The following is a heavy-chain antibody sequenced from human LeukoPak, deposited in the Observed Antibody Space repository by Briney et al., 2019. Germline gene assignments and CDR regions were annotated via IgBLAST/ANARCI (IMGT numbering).Heavy chain of an antibody. CDR3: ARHRYYYDSSGYYGNNWFDP. J-gene: IGHJ5*02. V-gene: IGHV6-1*01. Sequence: SQTLSLTCAISGDSVSSNSAAWNWIRQSPSRGLEWLGRTYYYYKWHNDYAESVKSRITVNPDTSKNQFSLHLSSVTPEDTAVYYCARHRYYYDSSGYYGNNWFDPWGQGTLVTVSS. D-gene: IGHD3-22*01. CDR2: TYYYYKWHN. CDR1: GDSVSSNSAA.